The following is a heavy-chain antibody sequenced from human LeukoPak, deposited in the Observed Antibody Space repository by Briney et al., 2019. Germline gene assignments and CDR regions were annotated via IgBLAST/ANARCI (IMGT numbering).Heavy chain of an antibody. V-gene: IGHV1-2*02. Sequence: ASVKVSCKASGYTFTAYYVHWVRQAPGQGLEWMGWINPNTGGTNYAQKFQGRVTMTRDTSISTAYMELSRLRSDDTAVYYCAREHYYGSGSYYNVFDYWGQGTLVTVSS. CDR1: GYTFTAYY. D-gene: IGHD3-10*01. CDR2: INPNTGGT. J-gene: IGHJ4*02. CDR3: AREHYYGSGSYYNVFDY.